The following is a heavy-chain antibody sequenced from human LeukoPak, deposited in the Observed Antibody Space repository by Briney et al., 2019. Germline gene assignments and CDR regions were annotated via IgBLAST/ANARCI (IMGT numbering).Heavy chain of an antibody. V-gene: IGHV3-23*01. Sequence: GGSLRLSCAASGFTFSIYGMSWVRQAPGKGLEWVSAIRGSGGSTYYADSVKGRFTISRDNSKNTLYLQMNSLRAEDTAVYYCAKVRGYSSTWYYFDYWGQGTLVTVSS. J-gene: IGHJ4*02. CDR3: AKVRGYSSTWYYFDY. CDR1: GFTFSIYG. CDR2: IRGSGGST. D-gene: IGHD6-13*01.